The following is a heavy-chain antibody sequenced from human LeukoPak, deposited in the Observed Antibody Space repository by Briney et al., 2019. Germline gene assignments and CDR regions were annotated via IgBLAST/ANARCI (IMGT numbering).Heavy chain of an antibody. CDR1: GFTFSSYA. D-gene: IGHD1-14*01. Sequence: GGSLRLSCAASGFTFSSYAMSWIRQAPGKGLEWVSAISGSGGSTYYADSVKGRFTISRDNSKNTLYLQMNSLRAEDTAVYYCAKDGKYIRANFDYWGQGTLVTVSS. CDR3: AKDGKYIRANFDY. V-gene: IGHV3-23*01. CDR2: ISGSGGST. J-gene: IGHJ4*02.